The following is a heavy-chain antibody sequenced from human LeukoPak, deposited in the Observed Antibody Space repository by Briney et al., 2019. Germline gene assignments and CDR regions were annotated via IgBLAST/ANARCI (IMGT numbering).Heavy chain of an antibody. D-gene: IGHD3-3*01. CDR3: ARGFSAGTLLEWLFRPKKYYFDY. CDR2: VYSSGST. CDR1: GGSISSGSYY. Sequence: ASETLSLTCTVSGGSISSGSYYWSWIRQPAGKGLEWIGRVYSSGSTNYNPSLKSRVTISVDTSKNQFSLKLSSVTAADTAVYYCARGFSAGTLLEWLFRPKKYYFDYWGQGTLVTVSS. V-gene: IGHV4-61*02. J-gene: IGHJ4*02.